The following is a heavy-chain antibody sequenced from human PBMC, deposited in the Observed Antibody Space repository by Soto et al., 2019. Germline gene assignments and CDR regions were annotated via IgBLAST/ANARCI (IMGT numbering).Heavy chain of an antibody. CDR3: VRDSHGDY. J-gene: IGHJ4*02. V-gene: IGHV3-74*01. CDR1: GLTLSNYW. Sequence: EVQLVESGGGLVQPGGSLSPSGAGSGLTLSNYWMHWVRQAPGKGLEWVSRIDHDGPTDYADSVRGRFTISRDNAENTLYLQMDSLRPEDTAVYYCVRDSHGDYWGQGTLVTVSS. CDR2: IDHDGPT.